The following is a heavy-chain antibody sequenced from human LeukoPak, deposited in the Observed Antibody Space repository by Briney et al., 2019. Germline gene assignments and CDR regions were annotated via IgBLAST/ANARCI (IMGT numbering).Heavy chain of an antibody. Sequence: GASVKVSCKASGYTFTSYYIHWVRQAPGQGLEWMGIINPSGGRTSYAQKFQVRVTMTRDTSTSTVYMELSSLRSEDTAVYYCARGKGTTVVMYYFYYMEVWGKGTTVTVSS. CDR2: INPSGGRT. CDR3: ARGKGTTVVMYYFYYMEV. V-gene: IGHV1-46*01. CDR1: GYTFTSYY. J-gene: IGHJ6*03. D-gene: IGHD4-23*01.